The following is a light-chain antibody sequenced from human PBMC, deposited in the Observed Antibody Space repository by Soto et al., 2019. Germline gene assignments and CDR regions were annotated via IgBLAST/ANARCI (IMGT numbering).Light chain of an antibody. CDR3: QYYDSSLSGVG. Sequence: QSVLTQPPSVSGAPGQRVTISCTGSSSNIGAGYDVHWYQQLPGTAPKLLIYGNSNRPSGVPDRFSGSKSGTSASLAITGLQAEDEADYYCQYYDSSLSGVGFGGGTQLTVL. V-gene: IGLV1-40*01. CDR1: SSNIGAGYD. CDR2: GNS. J-gene: IGLJ2*01.